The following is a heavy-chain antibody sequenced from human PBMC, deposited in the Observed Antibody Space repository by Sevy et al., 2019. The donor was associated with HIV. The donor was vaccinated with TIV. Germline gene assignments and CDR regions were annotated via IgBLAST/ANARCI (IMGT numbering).Heavy chain of an antibody. Sequence: GGSLRLSCVASDFTVSYYAMHWVRQAPGKGLEWVAVISNEGNNKRYAESVEGRLTVSRDKSTNTRYLELNSLRPEDTAIFYCARAPIYYVTSVYFDYWGQGTMVTVSS. J-gene: IGHJ4*02. CDR3: ARAPIYYVTSVYFDY. V-gene: IGHV3-30*04. CDR2: ISNEGNNK. D-gene: IGHD3-10*02. CDR1: DFTVSYYA.